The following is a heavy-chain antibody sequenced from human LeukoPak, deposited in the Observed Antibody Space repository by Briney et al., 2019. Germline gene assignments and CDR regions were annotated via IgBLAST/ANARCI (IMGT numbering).Heavy chain of an antibody. CDR3: ARALSGYGSSFDI. V-gene: IGHV3-48*01. D-gene: IGHD3-10*01. CDR2: ISSSSSTI. Sequence: GGSLRLSCAASGFTFSSYSMNWVRQAPGKGLEWVSYISSSSSTIYYADSVKGRFTISRDNAKNSLYLQMNSLRAEDTVVYYCARALSGYGSSFDIWGQGTMVTVSS. J-gene: IGHJ3*02. CDR1: GFTFSSYS.